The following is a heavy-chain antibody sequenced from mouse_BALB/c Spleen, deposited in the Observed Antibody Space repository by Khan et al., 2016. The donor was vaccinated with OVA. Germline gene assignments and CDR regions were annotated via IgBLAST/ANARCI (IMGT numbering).Heavy chain of an antibody. V-gene: IGHV3-8*02. CDR3: TRSTYRYAFVY. CDR2: IIYTGYT. CDR1: GDSITTGY. D-gene: IGHD2-14*01. Sequence: EVQLQESGPSLVKPSQTLSLTCSVTGDSITTGYWNWIRKFPGNKLEYMGYIIYTGYTYYNPSLKSRISITRHTSNNQYYLQLNSVTDEDTATYFCTRSTYRYAFVYCDQGTLVTVSA. J-gene: IGHJ3*01.